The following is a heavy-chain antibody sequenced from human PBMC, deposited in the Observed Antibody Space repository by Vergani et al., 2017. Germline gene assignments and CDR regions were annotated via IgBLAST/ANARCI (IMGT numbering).Heavy chain of an antibody. J-gene: IGHJ6*03. CDR1: GYTFTSYD. Sequence: QVQLVQSGAEVKKPGASVKVSCKASGYTFTSYDINWVRQATGQGLEWMGWMNPNSGNTGYAQKFQGRVTMTRNTSISTAYMELRSLTSEDTAVYYCARDGIVVATNYYYYYMDVWGKGTTVTVSS. D-gene: IGHD1-26*01. CDR3: ARDGIVVATNYYYYYMDV. CDR2: MNPNSGNT. V-gene: IGHV1-8*01.